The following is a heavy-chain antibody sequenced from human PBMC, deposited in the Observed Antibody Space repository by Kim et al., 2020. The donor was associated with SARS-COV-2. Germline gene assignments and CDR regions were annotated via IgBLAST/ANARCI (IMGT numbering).Heavy chain of an antibody. CDR2: INPNSGGT. CDR1: GYTFTGYY. V-gene: IGHV1-2*04. Sequence: ASVKVSCKASGYTFTGYYMHWVRQAPGQGLEWMGWINPNSGGTNYAQKFQGWVTMTRDTSISTAYMELSRLRSYDTAVYYCARGGRSRPYYYGSGSLDWFDPWGQGTLVTVSS. J-gene: IGHJ5*02. D-gene: IGHD3-10*01. CDR3: ARGGRSRPYYYGSGSLDWFDP.